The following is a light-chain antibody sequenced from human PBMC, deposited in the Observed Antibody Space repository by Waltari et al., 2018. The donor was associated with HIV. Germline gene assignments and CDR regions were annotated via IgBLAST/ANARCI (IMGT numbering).Light chain of an antibody. J-gene: IGLJ2*01. Sequence: QPVLTQPPSLSAAPGRSVTITCSGSTSNIETNYVSWYQQIPGTAPKLLIYDNNKRPSGIPERFSGSKSATSATLGITGLQTGDEAEYFCGTWDSSLNTPVFGGGSRLTVL. CDR2: DNN. CDR3: GTWDSSLNTPV. CDR1: TSNIETNY. V-gene: IGLV1-51*01.